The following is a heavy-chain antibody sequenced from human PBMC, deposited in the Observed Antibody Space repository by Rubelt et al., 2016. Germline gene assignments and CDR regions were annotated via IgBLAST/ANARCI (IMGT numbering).Heavy chain of an antibody. Sequence: QVQLQESGPRLVEPSGTLSLTCAVSGVSISSGNWWSWIRQPPGKGLEWIGELFHSGSTTYHPTLKGRVTVSVDTFKNQFSLKVNSVTAADTAVYYCARRQMASSRRDYWGQGTLVTVSS. CDR2: LFHSGST. J-gene: IGHJ4*02. D-gene: IGHD5-24*01. V-gene: IGHV4-4*02. CDR3: ARRQMASSRRDY. CDR1: GVSISSGNW.